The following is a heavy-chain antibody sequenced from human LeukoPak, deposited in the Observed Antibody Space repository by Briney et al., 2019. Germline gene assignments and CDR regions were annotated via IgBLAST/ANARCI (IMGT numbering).Heavy chain of an antibody. CDR3: ARAGPYLVTTFGLFYYYMDV. J-gene: IGHJ6*03. CDR1: AFTLRSYT. V-gene: IGHV3-48*01. D-gene: IGHD4-17*01. CDR2: ISSSGNTI. Sequence: GGSLRLSCAASAFTLRSYTMNWVRQAPGKGLEWVSYISSSGNTIYYADSVKGRFTISRDDAKKSVHLQMNSLRVEDTAVYYCARAGPYLVTTFGLFYYYMDVWGKGTTVTVSS.